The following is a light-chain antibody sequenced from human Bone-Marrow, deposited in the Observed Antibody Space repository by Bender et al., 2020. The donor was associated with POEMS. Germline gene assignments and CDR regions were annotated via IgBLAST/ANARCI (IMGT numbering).Light chain of an antibody. J-gene: IGLJ3*02. Sequence: QSALTQSPSASGSPGQSVTISCTGTNSDVGTYDLVSWYQQHPGKAPKLMIYEVSKRPSGVSNRFSGSKSGNTASLTISGLRAEDEAVYYCSSYTSSNTHVFGGGTKLTVL. CDR3: SSYTSSNTHV. CDR2: EVS. V-gene: IGLV2-14*02. CDR1: NSDVGTYDL.